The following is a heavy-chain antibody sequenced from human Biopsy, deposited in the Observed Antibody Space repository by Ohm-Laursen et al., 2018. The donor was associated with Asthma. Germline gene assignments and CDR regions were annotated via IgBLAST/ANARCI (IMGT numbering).Heavy chain of an antibody. CDR3: ARKAGSCISRTCYSLDF. Sequence: GSSGKGSCKSLGGTFNTYFFGWGGQAPGQRVWGVGGDKLVFCTTTYPQKFQDRVTITADDSTSTVYMELSSLRSEDTAVYYCARKAGSCISRTCYSLDFWGQGTLVTVSS. CDR2: DKLVFCTT. V-gene: IGHV1-69*01. J-gene: IGHJ4*02. CDR1: GGTFNTYF. D-gene: IGHD2-2*01.